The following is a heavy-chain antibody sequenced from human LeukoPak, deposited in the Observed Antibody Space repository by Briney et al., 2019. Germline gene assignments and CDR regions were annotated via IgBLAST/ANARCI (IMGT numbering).Heavy chain of an antibody. J-gene: IGHJ6*02. CDR1: GGSISSYY. CDR3: ARGSGSGSYYNRPYYYYYGMDV. Sequence: SETLSLTCTVSGGSISSYYWSWIRQPAGKGLEWIGRIYTSGSTNYNPSLKSRVTMSVDTSKNQFSLKLSSVTAADTAVYYCARGSGSGSYYNRPYYYYYGMDVWGQGTTVTVSS. V-gene: IGHV4-4*07. CDR2: IYTSGST. D-gene: IGHD3-10*01.